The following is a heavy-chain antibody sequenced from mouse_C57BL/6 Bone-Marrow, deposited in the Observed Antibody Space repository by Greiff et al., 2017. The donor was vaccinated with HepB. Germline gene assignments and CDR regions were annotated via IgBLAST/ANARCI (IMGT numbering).Heavy chain of an antibody. CDR1: GYSIPSGYY. Sequence: VQLMESGPGLVNPSQSLSLTCSVPGYSIPSGYYWNWIRQFPGNKLEWMGYISYDGSNNYNPSLKNRISITRDTSKNQFFLKLNSVTTEDTATYYCERREMTTVVATRDIDGWGTGTTVNGSS. V-gene: IGHV3-6*01. CDR2: ISYDGSN. J-gene: IGHJ1*03. D-gene: IGHD1-1*01. CDR3: ERREMTTVVATRDIDG.